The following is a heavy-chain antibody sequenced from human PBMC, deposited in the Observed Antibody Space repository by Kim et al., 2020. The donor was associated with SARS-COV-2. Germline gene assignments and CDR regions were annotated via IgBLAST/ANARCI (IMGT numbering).Heavy chain of an antibody. CDR3: TTGTAY. J-gene: IGHJ4*02. V-gene: IGHV3-7*03. CDR1: GLTFSHYW. Sequence: GGSLRLSCAASGLTFSHYWMNWVRQAPGKGLEWVANMNQDGSVKRYVDSVKGRFTISRDNAKNSLYLQMNTLGAEDTALYYCTTGTAYWGQGSLDTVSS. CDR2: MNQDGSVK.